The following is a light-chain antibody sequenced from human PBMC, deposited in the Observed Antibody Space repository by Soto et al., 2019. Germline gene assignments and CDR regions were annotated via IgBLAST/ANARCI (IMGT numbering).Light chain of an antibody. CDR1: QSVSRSY. CDR3: QQRSQWPLT. J-gene: IGKJ4*01. Sequence: EIVLTQSPGTLSLSPGQRATLSCRASQSVSRSYLAWYQHKRGQAPRLLIYDASNRATGIPARFSGSGSGTDFTLTISSLEPEDFAVYYCQQRSQWPLTFGGGTKVEIK. CDR2: DAS. V-gene: IGKV3D-20*02.